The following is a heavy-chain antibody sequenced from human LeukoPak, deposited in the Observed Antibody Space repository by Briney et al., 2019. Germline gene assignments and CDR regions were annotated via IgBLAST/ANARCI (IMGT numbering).Heavy chain of an antibody. D-gene: IGHD4-11*01. Sequence: GSSVKVSCKASGGTFSSYASSWVRQAPGQGLEWMGRIIPILGIANYAQKFQGRVTITADKSTSTAYMELSSLRSEDTAVYYCARANSWDATVFDYWGQGTLVTVSS. CDR1: GGTFSSYA. CDR2: IIPILGIA. V-gene: IGHV1-69*04. CDR3: ARANSWDATVFDY. J-gene: IGHJ4*02.